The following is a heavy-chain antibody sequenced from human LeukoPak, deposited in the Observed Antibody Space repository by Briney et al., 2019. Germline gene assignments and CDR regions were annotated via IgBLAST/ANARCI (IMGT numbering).Heavy chain of an antibody. V-gene: IGHV4-59*08. CDR3: AGVGCSTTSCYNYYYYMDV. Sequence: SETLSLTCTVSGGSISSYYWSWIRQPPGKGLEWIGYIYYSGSTNYNRSLKSRVTISVDTSKNQFSLKLSSVTAADTAVYYCAGVGCSTTSCYNYYYYMDVWGKGTTVTVSS. CDR1: GGSISSYY. D-gene: IGHD2-2*01. J-gene: IGHJ6*03. CDR2: IYYSGST.